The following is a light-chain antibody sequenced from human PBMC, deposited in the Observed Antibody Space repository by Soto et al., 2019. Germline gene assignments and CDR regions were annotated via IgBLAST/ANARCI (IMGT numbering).Light chain of an antibody. CDR3: SSFTSSNTWV. J-gene: IGLJ3*02. V-gene: IGLV2-14*01. Sequence: QSALTQPASVSGSPGQSITISCTGTSSDVGGYKYVSWYQQHPDKAPKLMIYEVTNRPSGVSNRFSGSKSGNMASLTISGLQAEDEADYYCSSFTSSNTWVFGGGTKLTVL. CDR1: SSDVGGYKY. CDR2: EVT.